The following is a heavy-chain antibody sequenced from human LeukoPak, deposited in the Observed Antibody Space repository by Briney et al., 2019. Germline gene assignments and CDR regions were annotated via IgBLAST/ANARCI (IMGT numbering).Heavy chain of an antibody. CDR2: IYTSGST. J-gene: IGHJ3*02. CDR3: ARELLGAFDI. CDR1: GGSISSGGYY. V-gene: IGHV4-61*02. Sequence: SETLSLTCTVSGGSISSGGYYWSWIRQPAGKGLEWIGRIYTSGSTNYNPSLKSRVTISVDTSKNQFSLKLSSVTAADTAVYYCARELLGAFDIWGQGTMVTVSS. D-gene: IGHD2-8*02.